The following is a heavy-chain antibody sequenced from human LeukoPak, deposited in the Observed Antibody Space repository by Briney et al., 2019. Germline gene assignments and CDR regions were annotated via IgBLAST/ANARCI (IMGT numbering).Heavy chain of an antibody. CDR3: ARLTAVAATGGWSSPCDY. CDR1: GFTFSSYE. D-gene: IGHD6-19*01. J-gene: IGHJ4*02. CDR2: ISGRGGST. V-gene: IGHV3-23*01. Sequence: QTGGSLRLLCAASGFTFSSYEMNWARHARGEGLEWLSAISGRGGSTYYADSVKGRFTISRDNSKNTLYLQMNSLRAEDTALYYCARLTAVAATGGWSSPCDYWGQGTLVTVSS.